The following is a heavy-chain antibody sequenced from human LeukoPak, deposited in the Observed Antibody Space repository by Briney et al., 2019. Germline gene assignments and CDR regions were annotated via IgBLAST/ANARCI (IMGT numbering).Heavy chain of an antibody. CDR2: IIPILGIA. D-gene: IGHD3-3*01. CDR3: ARAAGPRTFCDY. CDR1: GGTFSSYA. J-gene: IGHJ4*02. Sequence: GASVKVSCKASGGTFSSYAISWVRQAPGQGLEWMGRIIPILGIANYAQKFQGRVTMTRDTSTSTVYMELSSLRSEDTAVYYCARAAGPRTFCDYWGQGTLVTVSS. V-gene: IGHV1-69*04.